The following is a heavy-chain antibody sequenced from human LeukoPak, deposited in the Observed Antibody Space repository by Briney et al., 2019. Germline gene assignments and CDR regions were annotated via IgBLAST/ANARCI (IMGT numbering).Heavy chain of an antibody. Sequence: ESGPTLVNPTQPLTLTCTFSGFSLSTGGVAVGWIRQPPGKALEWLTLVYWNDDKRYNPSLRSRVTITKDTSKNQVVLTMTNMDPVDTATYFCAHRWDYDDAFDIWGQGTLVTVSS. J-gene: IGHJ3*02. CDR3: AHRWDYDDAFDI. CDR2: VYWNDDK. D-gene: IGHD4-17*01. V-gene: IGHV2-5*01. CDR1: GFSLSTGGVA.